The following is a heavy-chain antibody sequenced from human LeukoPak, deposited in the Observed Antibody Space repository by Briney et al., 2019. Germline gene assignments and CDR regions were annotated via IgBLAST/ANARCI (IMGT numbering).Heavy chain of an antibody. D-gene: IGHD3-3*01. CDR2: IYTSGST. Sequence: SETLSLTCTVSGGSISSGSYYWSWIRQPAGKGLEWIGRIYTSGSTNYNSSLKSRVTISVDTSKNQFSLKLSSVTAADTAVYYCAREGITIFGVVIGDGDNWFDPWGQGTLVTVSS. J-gene: IGHJ5*02. V-gene: IGHV4-61*02. CDR3: AREGITIFGVVIGDGDNWFDP. CDR1: GGSISSGSYY.